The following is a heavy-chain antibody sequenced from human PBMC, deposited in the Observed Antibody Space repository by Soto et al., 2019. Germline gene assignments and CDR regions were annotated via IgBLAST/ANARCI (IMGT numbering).Heavy chain of an antibody. V-gene: IGHV3-11*03. CDR1: VCIFSDYY. D-gene: IGHD5-18*01. J-gene: IGHJ4*02. Sequence: VGSLRLSCASSVCIFSDYYMTCIRHSPGKWLEWVSHISSSSSFTDYVDSVKGRFTISRDNANNSLYLQMNSLRAEDTAIYYCARMAVNTAMISVLPHLEFWGQGTLVTVS. CDR2: ISSSSSFT. CDR3: ARMAVNTAMISVLPHLEF.